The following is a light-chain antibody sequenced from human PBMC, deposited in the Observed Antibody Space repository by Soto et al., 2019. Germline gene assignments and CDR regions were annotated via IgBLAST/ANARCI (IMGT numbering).Light chain of an antibody. J-gene: IGLJ3*02. V-gene: IGLV7-43*01. CDR3: LLYYGGIQGV. CDR2: ATS. Sequence: QAVVTQEPLLTVSPGGTVTLTCASSTGAVTSGHYPNWFQQKPGQAPRALIYATSNKQSWTPARFSGSLLGGKAALTLSGVQPEDEAEYYCLLYYGGIQGVFGGGTKLTVL. CDR1: TGAVTSGHY.